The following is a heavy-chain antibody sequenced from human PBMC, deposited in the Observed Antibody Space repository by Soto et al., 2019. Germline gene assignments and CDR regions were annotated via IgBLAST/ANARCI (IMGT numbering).Heavy chain of an antibody. V-gene: IGHV1-3*01. CDR2: MNAANGDT. J-gene: IGHJ4*02. Sequence: ASVKVSCKASGYTFTSYAMHWVRQAPGQSLEWMGWMNAANGDTKYSQKFQGRVTITRDTSASTAYMELSSLRSEDTAVYYCARGNGYHVDFWGQGTLVTVSS. CDR3: ARGNGYHVDF. D-gene: IGHD5-12*01. CDR1: GYTFTSYA.